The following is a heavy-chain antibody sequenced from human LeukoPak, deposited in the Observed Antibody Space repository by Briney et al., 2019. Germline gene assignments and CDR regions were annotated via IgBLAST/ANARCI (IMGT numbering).Heavy chain of an antibody. Sequence: PXETXXLTCTVSGGSISSXSYYWGWXRXPPXXGLXXIGSIYYSGSTYYNPSLKSRVTISVDTSKNQFSLKLSSVTAADTAVYYCATMGRLRPTTPFDYWGQGTLVTVSS. D-gene: IGHD1-26*01. CDR2: IYYSGST. CDR1: GGSISSXSYY. CDR3: ATMGRLRPTTPFDY. J-gene: IGHJ4*02. V-gene: IGHV4-39*01.